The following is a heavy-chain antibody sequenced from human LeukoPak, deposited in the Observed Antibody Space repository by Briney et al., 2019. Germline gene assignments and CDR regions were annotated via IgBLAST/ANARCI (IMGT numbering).Heavy chain of an antibody. J-gene: IGHJ5*02. V-gene: IGHV3-23*01. CDR3: AKAIAAAGRGENWFDP. CDR2: ISGSGGST. CDR1: GFTFSSYS. Sequence: PGGSLRLSCAASGFTFSSYSMNWVRQAPGKGLEWVSAISGSGGSTYYADSVKGRFTISRDNSKNTLYLQMNSLRAEDTAVYYCAKAIAAAGRGENWFDPWGQGTLVIVSS. D-gene: IGHD6-13*01.